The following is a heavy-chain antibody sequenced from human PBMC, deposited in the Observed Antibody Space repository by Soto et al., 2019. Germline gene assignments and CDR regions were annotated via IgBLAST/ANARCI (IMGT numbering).Heavy chain of an antibody. D-gene: IGHD1-26*01. J-gene: IGHJ4*01. CDR2: ISYDGRDE. V-gene: IGHV3-30*18. CDR3: AKQESGSYFDF. Sequence: HPGGSLRLSCVVSGFTFSNYGMHWVRQAPGEGLQWVAVISYDGRDEQYADSVKGRFIVSRDNSKNTVYLQMNSLRLEDTAVYSCAKQESGSYFDFWGHGTLVTVSS. CDR1: GFTFSNYG.